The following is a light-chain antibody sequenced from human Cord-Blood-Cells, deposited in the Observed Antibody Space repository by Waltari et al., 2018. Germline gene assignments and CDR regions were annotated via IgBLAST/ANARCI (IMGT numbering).Light chain of an antibody. CDR2: GAS. CDR1: QSVSSN. CDR3: QQYNNWLT. J-gene: IGKJ4*01. Sequence: EIVMTQSPATLSVSPGERATLSCRASQSVSSNLAWYQQKPGQAPSLLIYGASTRATGIPARFSGSWSGTEFTLTISSLQSEDFAVYYCQQYNNWLTFGGGTKVEIK. V-gene: IGKV3-15*01.